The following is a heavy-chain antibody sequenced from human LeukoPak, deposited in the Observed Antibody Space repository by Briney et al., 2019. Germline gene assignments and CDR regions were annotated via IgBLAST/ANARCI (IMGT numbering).Heavy chain of an antibody. CDR2: IIPILGIA. V-gene: IGHV1-69*04. D-gene: IGHD3-10*01. J-gene: IGHJ3*02. CDR1: GGTFRSYA. Sequence: SVKVSCKASGGTFRSYAISWVRQAPGQGLEWMGRIIPILGIANYTQKFQGRVTITADKSTSTAYMELSSLRSEDTAVYYCARCRRFGIGDAFDIWGQGTMVTVSS. CDR3: ARCRRFGIGDAFDI.